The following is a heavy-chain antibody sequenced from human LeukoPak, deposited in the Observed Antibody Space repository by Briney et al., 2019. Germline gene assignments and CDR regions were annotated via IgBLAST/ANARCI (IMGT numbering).Heavy chain of an antibody. V-gene: IGHV3-66*01. CDR2: IYSGGTT. J-gene: IGHJ4*02. CDR3: ARALTSLAVSHYFDY. Sequence: GGSLRLSCAASGFTVSSNYMSWVRQAPGKGLEWVSLIYSGGTTYYADPVKGRFTISRDNSKNTLYLQMNSLRAEDTAVYYCARALTSLAVSHYFDYWGQGTLVTVSS. CDR1: GFTVSSNY. D-gene: IGHD6-6*01.